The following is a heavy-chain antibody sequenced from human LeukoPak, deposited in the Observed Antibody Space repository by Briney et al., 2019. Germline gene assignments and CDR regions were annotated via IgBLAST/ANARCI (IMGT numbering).Heavy chain of an antibody. CDR2: ISGSGGST. D-gene: IGHD2-21*01. J-gene: IGHJ3*02. Sequence: PGGSLRLSCEASGFTFSNNALSWVRQAPGKGLEWVSVISGSGGSTYYADSVKGRFTISRDNSKNTLYLQMGSLRAGDTAVYYCARGRLRVIDAFDIWGQGTMVTVSS. CDR3: ARGRLRVIDAFDI. V-gene: IGHV3-23*01. CDR1: GFTFSNNA.